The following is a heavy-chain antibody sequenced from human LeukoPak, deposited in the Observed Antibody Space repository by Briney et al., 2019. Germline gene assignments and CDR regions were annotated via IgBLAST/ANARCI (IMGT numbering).Heavy chain of an antibody. CDR1: DGSISSYY. D-gene: IGHD2-2*01. CDR2: IHTSGST. Sequence: SETLSLTCTVSDGSISSYYWSWIRQPAGKGLEWIGRIHTSGSTNYNPSLKSRVTMSVDASKNHFSLTLNSVTAADTAVYFCARGLPVPAHDAFDIWAQGQWSASLQ. CDR3: ARGLPVPAHDAFDI. J-gene: IGHJ3*02. V-gene: IGHV4-4*07.